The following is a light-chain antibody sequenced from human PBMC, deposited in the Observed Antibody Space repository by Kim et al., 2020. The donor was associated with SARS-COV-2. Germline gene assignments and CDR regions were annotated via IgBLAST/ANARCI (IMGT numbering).Light chain of an antibody. V-gene: IGLV3-21*04. CDR1: NIGSKS. Sequence: PGKTARITCGGNNIGSKSVHWYQQKPGQAPVLVIYYVSDRPSGIPERFSGSNSGNTATLTISRVEAGDEADYYCQVWDSSSDHVVFGGGTQLTVL. J-gene: IGLJ2*01. CDR3: QVWDSSSDHVV. CDR2: YVS.